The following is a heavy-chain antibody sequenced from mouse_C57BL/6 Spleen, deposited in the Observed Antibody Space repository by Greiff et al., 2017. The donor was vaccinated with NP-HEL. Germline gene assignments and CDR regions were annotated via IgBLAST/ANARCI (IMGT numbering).Heavy chain of an antibody. D-gene: IGHD2-12*01. CDR2: IDPSDSYT. Sequence: VQLQQPGAELVMPGASVKLSCKASGYTFTSYWMHWVKQRPGQGLEWIGEIDPSDSYTNYNQKFKGKSTLTVDKSSSTAYMQLSSLTSEDSAVYYCARYDLWFAYWGQGTLVTVSA. J-gene: IGHJ3*01. CDR3: ARYDLWFAY. V-gene: IGHV1-69*01. CDR1: GYTFTSYW.